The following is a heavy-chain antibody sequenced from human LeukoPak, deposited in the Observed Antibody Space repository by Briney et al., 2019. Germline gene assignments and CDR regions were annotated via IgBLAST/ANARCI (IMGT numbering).Heavy chain of an antibody. CDR3: ARAGVVPAAINRAFDI. CDR1: GGSPISGDYY. J-gene: IGHJ3*02. D-gene: IGHD2-2*02. CDR2: IYHNGDT. V-gene: IGHV4-30-4*08. Sequence: SQTLSLTSIVSGGSPISGDYYWSWIRQPPGEGLEWVGYIYHNGDTYYNPSLKSRVSISVDTSKNQFSLKLSSVTAADTAVYYCARAGVVPAAINRAFDIWGQGSVVTVSS.